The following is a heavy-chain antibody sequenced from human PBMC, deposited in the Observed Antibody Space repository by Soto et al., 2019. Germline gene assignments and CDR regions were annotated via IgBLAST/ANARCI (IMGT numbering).Heavy chain of an antibody. V-gene: IGHV1-18*01. CDR3: ASTSGSSLLVDC. D-gene: IGHD1-26*01. Sequence: ASVKVSCKASGYTFTNYGISWVRQAPGQGLEWMGWISAYNGNTNYAQKLQGRVTMTTDTSTSTAHMELRSPRSDDTAIYYCASTSGSSLLVDCWGQGTLVTVSS. J-gene: IGHJ4*02. CDR1: GYTFTNYG. CDR2: ISAYNGNT.